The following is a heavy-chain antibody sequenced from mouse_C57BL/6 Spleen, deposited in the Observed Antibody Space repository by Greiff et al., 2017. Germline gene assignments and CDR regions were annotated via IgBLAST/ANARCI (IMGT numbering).Heavy chain of an antibody. CDR2: IDPSDSYT. V-gene: IGHV1-69*01. CDR1: GYTFTSYW. J-gene: IGHJ3*01. D-gene: IGHD2-1*01. CDR3: ATYGNWFAY. Sequence: QVQLQQPGAELVMPGASVKLSCKASGYTFTSYWMHWVKQRPGQGLEWIGEIDPSDSYTNYNQKFKGKSTLTVDKSSSTAYMQLSRLTSEDSAVYYCATYGNWFAYGGQGTLVTVSA.